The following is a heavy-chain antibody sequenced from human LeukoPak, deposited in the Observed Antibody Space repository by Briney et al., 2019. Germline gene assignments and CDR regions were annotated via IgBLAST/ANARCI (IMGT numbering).Heavy chain of an antibody. D-gene: IGHD3-22*01. V-gene: IGHV4-59*01. CDR1: GGSISSYY. Sequence: PSETLSLTCTVSGGSISSYYWSWIRQPPGKGLEWIGYIYYSGSTNYNPSLKSRVTISVDTSKNQFSLKLSSVTAADTAVYYCARDTYYYDSSGYCGAFDIWGQGTMVTVSS. J-gene: IGHJ3*02. CDR3: ARDTYYYDSSGYCGAFDI. CDR2: IYYSGST.